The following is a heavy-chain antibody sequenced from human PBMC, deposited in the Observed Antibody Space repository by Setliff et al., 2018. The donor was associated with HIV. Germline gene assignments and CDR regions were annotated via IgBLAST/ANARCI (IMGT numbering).Heavy chain of an antibody. D-gene: IGHD1-26*01. CDR2: LSDDGHKR. J-gene: IGHJ4*02. CDR3: ARTRPGSYYDF. CDR1: GFTLSSYS. Sequence: GGSLRLSCAASGFTLSSYSMHWVRQAPGRGLEWVAFLSDDGHKRYYTDSVRGRFTISRDSSLNTLYLQMNSLRAEDTAVYYCARTRPGSYYDFWGQGTLVTVSS. V-gene: IGHV3-30*07.